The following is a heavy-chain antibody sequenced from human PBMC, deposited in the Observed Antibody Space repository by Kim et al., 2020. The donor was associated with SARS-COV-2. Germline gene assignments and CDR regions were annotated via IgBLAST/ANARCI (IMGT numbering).Heavy chain of an antibody. J-gene: IGHJ5*02. CDR1: GGSVSSGNYY. V-gene: IGHV4-61*01. CDR3: ARWRYFDSVQVFDP. CDR2: IYYSGST. D-gene: IGHD3-9*01. Sequence: SETLSLTCTVSGGSVSSGNYYWSWVRQPPGKGLEWIGYIYYSGSTNFNPSLKSRVTISVDTSKNQFSLKLNSVTAADTAVYYCARWRYFDSVQVFDPWGQGTLVTVSS.